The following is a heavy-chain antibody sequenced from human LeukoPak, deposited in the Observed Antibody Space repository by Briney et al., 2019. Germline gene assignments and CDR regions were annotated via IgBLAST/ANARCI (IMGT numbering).Heavy chain of an antibody. CDR2: ISAYNGNT. CDR1: GYTFTSYG. D-gene: IGHD3-22*01. Sequence: GASVKVSCKASGYTFTSYGISWVRQAPGQGLEWMGWISAYNGNTNYAQKLQGRVTMTTDTSTSTAYMELRSLRSDDTAVYYCARGAPKYDSSGYTHGDYWGQGTLVTVSS. CDR3: ARGAPKYDSSGYTHGDY. V-gene: IGHV1-18*01. J-gene: IGHJ4*02.